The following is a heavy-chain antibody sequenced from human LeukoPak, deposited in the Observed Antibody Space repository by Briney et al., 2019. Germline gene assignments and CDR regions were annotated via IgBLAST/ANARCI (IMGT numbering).Heavy chain of an antibody. V-gene: IGHV4-38-2*02. CDR2: IHHSGVT. J-gene: IGHJ4*02. D-gene: IGHD3-22*01. CDR1: GYSISNGYY. Sequence: SETLSLTCTVSGYSISNGYYWSWIRQPPGKGVEWIATIHHSGVTYYNPSLKSRVTMSVDTSKNQFSLKLGSVTAASTAVYYCARYTANTAGYSFDFWGQGALVTVSS. CDR3: ARYTANTAGYSFDF.